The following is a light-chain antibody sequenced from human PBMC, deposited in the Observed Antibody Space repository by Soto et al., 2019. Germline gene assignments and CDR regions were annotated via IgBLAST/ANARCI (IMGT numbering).Light chain of an antibody. CDR3: AAWDVSLNGLV. J-gene: IGLJ2*01. CDR1: SSNIGSNT. V-gene: IGLV1-44*01. Sequence: QSVLTQPPSASGTPGQRVTISCSGSSSNIGSNTVNWYQQLPGTAPKLLIYSNNQRPSGVPDRFSGSKSGTSASLAISGLESEDEADYYCAAWDVSLNGLVFGGGTQVTVL. CDR2: SNN.